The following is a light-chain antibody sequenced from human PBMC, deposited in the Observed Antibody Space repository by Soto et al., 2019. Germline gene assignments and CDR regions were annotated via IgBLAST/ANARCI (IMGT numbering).Light chain of an antibody. J-gene: IGKJ4*01. Sequence: EIVLTQSPDTLSGSPGERATLSCRASQSISRTLAWYQQKSGQPPRLLIEDASTRATGFPARFSGSGSGTEFTLTISSLQSEDFAVYYCQQYNNWPLTFGGGTKVDIK. CDR1: QSISRT. CDR3: QQYNNWPLT. V-gene: IGKV3D-15*01. CDR2: DAS.